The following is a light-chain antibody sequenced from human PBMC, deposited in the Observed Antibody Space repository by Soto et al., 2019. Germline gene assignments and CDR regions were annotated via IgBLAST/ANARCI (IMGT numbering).Light chain of an antibody. J-gene: IGLJ2*01. CDR2: GDD. CDR1: RSNIGADYD. Sequence: QSVLTQPPLVSGAPGQRVTISCTGSRSNIGADYDVYWYQQFPGTAPKLLIYGDDNRPSGVPDRFSGSKSDTSASLAVTGLQAEDEADYYCQSYESCLSAVLFGGGTKLTVL. CDR3: QSYESCLSAVL. V-gene: IGLV1-40*01.